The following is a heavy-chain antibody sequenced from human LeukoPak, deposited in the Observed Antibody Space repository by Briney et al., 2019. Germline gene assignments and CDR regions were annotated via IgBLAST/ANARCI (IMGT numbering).Heavy chain of an antibody. D-gene: IGHD3-10*01. CDR2: IYTSGST. CDR3: ARASPGFDFFDY. Sequence: SETLSLTCTVSGGSISSGSYYWSWIRQPAGKGLEWIGRIYTSGSTNYNPSLKSRVTISADTSKNQFSLKLSSVTAADTAVYYCARASPGFDFFDYWGQGTLVTVSS. V-gene: IGHV4-61*02. CDR1: GGSISSGSYY. J-gene: IGHJ4*02.